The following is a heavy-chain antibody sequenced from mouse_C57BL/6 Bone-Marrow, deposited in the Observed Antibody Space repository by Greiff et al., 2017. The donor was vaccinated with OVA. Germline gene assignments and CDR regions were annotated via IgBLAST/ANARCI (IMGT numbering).Heavy chain of an antibody. J-gene: IGHJ3*01. D-gene: IGHD2-2*01. CDR1: GYTFTSYW. CDR2: IDPSDSYT. Sequence: QVQLKQPGAELVKPGASVKLSCKASGYTFTSYWMQWVKQRPGQGLEWIGEIDPSDSYTNYNQKFKGKATLTVDTSSSTAYMQLSSLTSEDSAVYYCAREVDRRLLWLRRAWFAYWGQGTLVTVSA. CDR3: AREVDRRLLWLRRAWFAY. V-gene: IGHV1-50*01.